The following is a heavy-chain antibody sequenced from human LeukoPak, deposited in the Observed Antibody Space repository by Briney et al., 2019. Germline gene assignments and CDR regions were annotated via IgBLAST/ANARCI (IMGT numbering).Heavy chain of an antibody. Sequence: ASVKVSCRASGGTFSSYAISWVRQAPGQGLEWMGGIIPIFGTANYAQKFQGRVTITTDESTSTAYMELSSLRSEDTAVYYCARESFIVVVVGSGYFDLWGRGTLVTVSS. CDR1: GGTFSSYA. J-gene: IGHJ2*01. CDR2: IIPIFGTA. D-gene: IGHD2-15*01. V-gene: IGHV1-69*05. CDR3: ARESFIVVVVGSGYFDL.